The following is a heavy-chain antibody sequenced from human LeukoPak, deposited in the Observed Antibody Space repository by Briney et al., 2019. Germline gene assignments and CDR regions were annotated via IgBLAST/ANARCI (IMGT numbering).Heavy chain of an antibody. CDR1: GFTFSTYW. Sequence: GGSLSLSCAASGFTFSTYWMSWVRQAPGTGVEWVASIKQDGSEKSYVDSVKGRFTISRDNAKNSLYLQMNSLRAEDTAVYYCARGGYQLLWYWGQGTLVTVSS. CDR3: ARGGYQLLWY. CDR2: IKQDGSEK. D-gene: IGHD2-2*01. J-gene: IGHJ4*02. V-gene: IGHV3-7*04.